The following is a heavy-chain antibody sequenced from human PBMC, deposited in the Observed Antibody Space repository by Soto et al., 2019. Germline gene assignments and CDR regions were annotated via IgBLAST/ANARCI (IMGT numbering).Heavy chain of an antibody. J-gene: IGHJ6*02. CDR3: ARRHSTDCSNGVCSFFYNHEMDV. V-gene: IGHV1-2*04. CDR2: IHPKSGGT. CDR1: GYSFTDYH. Sequence: ASVKVSCKASGYSFTDYHIHWVRQAHGQGLEWLGRIHPKSGGTSTAQKLQGWVTMTRDRSISTVYMELTRLRSDDTAVYFCARRHSTDCSNGVCSFFYNHEMDVWGQGTTVTVSS. D-gene: IGHD2-8*01.